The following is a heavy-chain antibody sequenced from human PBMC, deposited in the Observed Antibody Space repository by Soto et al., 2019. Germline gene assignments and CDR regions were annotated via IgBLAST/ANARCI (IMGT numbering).Heavy chain of an antibody. D-gene: IGHD5-12*01. CDR2: ISYSGST. CDR1: GGSISSDTYF. V-gene: IGHV4-39*01. Sequence: SETLSLTCTVSGGSISSDTYFWGWIRQSPEKGLEWIASISYSGSTYYNPTLKSRVTISVDTSKSQFSLRLSSVTAADTAVYYCARRIVATETFDYWGQGTLVTVSS. CDR3: ARRIVATETFDY. J-gene: IGHJ4*02.